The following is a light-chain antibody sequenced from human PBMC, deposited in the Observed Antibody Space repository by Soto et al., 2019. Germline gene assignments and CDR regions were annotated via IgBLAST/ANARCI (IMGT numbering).Light chain of an antibody. V-gene: IGKV3-15*01. Sequence: EVLMTQSPVTLSLSPGETATLSCGASQSVGDKLAWYQQKPGQAPRLLIFSASSRDSVIPARFSGSGSGTEFTLTISSLQSEDFAAYYCHQYNEWPWTFGQGTKVEL. CDR2: SAS. J-gene: IGKJ1*01. CDR1: QSVGDK. CDR3: HQYNEWPWT.